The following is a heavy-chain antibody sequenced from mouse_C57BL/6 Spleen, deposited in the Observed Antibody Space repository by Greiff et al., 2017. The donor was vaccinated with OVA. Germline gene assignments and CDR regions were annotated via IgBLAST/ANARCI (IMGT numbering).Heavy chain of an antibody. CDR3: TTPNYYGSSPAWFAY. J-gene: IGHJ3*01. V-gene: IGHV14-4*01. D-gene: IGHD1-1*01. CDR2: IDPENGDT. CDR1: GFNIKDDY. Sequence: VQLQQSGAELVRPGASVKLSCTASGFNIKDDYMHWVKQRPEQGLEWIGWIDPENGDTEYASKFQGKATITADTSSNTAYLQLSSLTSEDTAVYYCTTPNYYGSSPAWFAYWGQGTLVTVSA.